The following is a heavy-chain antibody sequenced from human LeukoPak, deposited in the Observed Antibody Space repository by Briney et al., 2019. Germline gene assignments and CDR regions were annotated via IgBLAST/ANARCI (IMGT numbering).Heavy chain of an antibody. J-gene: IGHJ4*02. CDR2: IYTSGST. CDR3: ARQLPPMV. V-gene: IGHV4-61*02. D-gene: IGHD5-24*01. CDR1: GGSISSGSYY. Sequence: SQTLSLTRTVSGGSISSGSYYWSWIRQPAGKGLEWIGRIYTSGSTNYNPSLKSRVTISVDTSKNQFSLKLSSVTAADTAVYYCARQLPPMVWGQGTLVTVSS.